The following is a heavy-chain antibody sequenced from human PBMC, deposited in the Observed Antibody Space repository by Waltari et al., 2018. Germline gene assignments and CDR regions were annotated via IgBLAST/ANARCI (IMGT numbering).Heavy chain of an antibody. Sequence: QVQLVESGGGVVQPGRSLRLSCAASGFTFSSYAMHWVRQAPGKGLGWVAVISYDGSNKYYADSVKGRFTISRDNSKNTLYLQMNSLRAEDTAVYYCARVEYSGSYYEDYYYYYMDVWGKGTTVTISS. CDR2: ISYDGSNK. CDR1: GFTFSSYA. J-gene: IGHJ6*03. CDR3: ARVEYSGSYYEDYYYYYMDV. D-gene: IGHD1-26*01. V-gene: IGHV3-30-3*01.